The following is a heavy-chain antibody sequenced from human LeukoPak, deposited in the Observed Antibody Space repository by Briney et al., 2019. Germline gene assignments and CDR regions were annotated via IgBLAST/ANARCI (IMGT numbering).Heavy chain of an antibody. Sequence: SVNVSCKASGYTVTGYYIHELQQAPGQGLDGMGWINPNSGGTNYAQKFQGRVTMTRDTSISTAYMELSRLRSDDTAVYYCARSVGLAGYYFDYWGQGTLVTVSS. CDR3: ARSVGLAGYYFDY. D-gene: IGHD6-19*01. CDR1: GYTVTGYY. V-gene: IGHV1-2*02. CDR2: INPNSGGT. J-gene: IGHJ4*02.